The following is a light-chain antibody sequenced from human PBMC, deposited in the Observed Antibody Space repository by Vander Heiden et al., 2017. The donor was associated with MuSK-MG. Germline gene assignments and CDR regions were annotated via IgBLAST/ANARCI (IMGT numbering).Light chain of an antibody. CDR3: QQEVSGHPGIT. CDR1: QSVSSN. Sequence: EIVMTQSPSTLSVSPGERATLSCRASQSVSSNLDWYQQKPGHVPRRLIYGASIRAMVIKARFSGTGDGTDVTLTISSLPSVDFPIYHSQQEVSGHPGITFG. J-gene: IGKJ5*01. V-gene: IGKV3-15*01. CDR2: GAS.